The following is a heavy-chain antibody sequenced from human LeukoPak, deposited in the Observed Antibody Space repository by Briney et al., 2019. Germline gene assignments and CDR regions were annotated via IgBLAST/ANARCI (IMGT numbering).Heavy chain of an antibody. CDR3: ARGGDSAFDI. J-gene: IGHJ3*02. D-gene: IGHD2-21*02. CDR2: ISSSSSYI. CDR1: GFTFSSYS. V-gene: IGHV3-21*01. Sequence: GGSLRLSCAASGFTFSSYSMDWVRQAPGKGLEWVSSISSSSSYIYYADSVKGRFTISRDNAKNSLYLQMNSLRAEDTAVYYCARGGDSAFDIWGQGTMVTVSS.